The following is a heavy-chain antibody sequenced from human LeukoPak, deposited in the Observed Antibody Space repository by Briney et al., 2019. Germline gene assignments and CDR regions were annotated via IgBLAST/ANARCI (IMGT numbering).Heavy chain of an antibody. J-gene: IGHJ3*02. CDR2: IYTSGST. D-gene: IGHD1-26*01. CDR1: GGSISSGDYY. Sequence: SETLSLTCTVSGGSISSGDYYWSWIRQPAGKGLEWIGRIYTSGSTNYNPSLKSRVTISVDTSKNQFSLKLSSVTAADTAVYYCARAVWSYEAFDIWGQGTMVTVSS. V-gene: IGHV4-61*02. CDR3: ARAVWSYEAFDI.